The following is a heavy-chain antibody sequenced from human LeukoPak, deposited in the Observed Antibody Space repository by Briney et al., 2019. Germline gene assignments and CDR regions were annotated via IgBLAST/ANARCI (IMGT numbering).Heavy chain of an antibody. CDR1: GYSFTSYW. J-gene: IGHJ3*02. Sequence: GESLKISCKGSGYSFTSYWISWARQMPGKGLEWMGRIDPSDSYTNYSPSFQGHVTISADKSISTAYLQWSSLKASDTAMYYCARRLEVYNAFDIWGQGTMVTVSS. V-gene: IGHV5-10-1*01. CDR2: IDPSDSYT. CDR3: ARRLEVYNAFDI.